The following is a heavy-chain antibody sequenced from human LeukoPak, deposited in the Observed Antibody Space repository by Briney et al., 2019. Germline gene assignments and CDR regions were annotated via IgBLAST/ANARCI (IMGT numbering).Heavy chain of an antibody. J-gene: IGHJ4*02. Sequence: PSGTLSLTCAISGGSISSSNWWSWVRQPPKEGLEWIGEMHLDGETHYNPSLKSRLTISIDKSNNQLSLTLTSVTAADTAIYYCATASSKSLPNWGQGALVTVSS. D-gene: IGHD6-6*01. CDR3: ATASSKSLPN. CDR1: GGSISSSNW. CDR2: MHLDGET. V-gene: IGHV4-4*02.